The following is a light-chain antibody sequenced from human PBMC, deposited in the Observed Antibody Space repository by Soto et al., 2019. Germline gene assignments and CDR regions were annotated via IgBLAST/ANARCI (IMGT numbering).Light chain of an antibody. V-gene: IGKV1-39*01. CDR3: QQSYNTPRT. J-gene: IGKJ1*01. Sequence: RSASVGDRVTITCRASQGISTYLNWYQQKPGKAPKVLIYEASSLQSGVPSRFSGSGSGTDFTLTITSLQPEDFATYYCQQSYNTPRTFGQGTKVDIK. CDR1: QGISTY. CDR2: EAS.